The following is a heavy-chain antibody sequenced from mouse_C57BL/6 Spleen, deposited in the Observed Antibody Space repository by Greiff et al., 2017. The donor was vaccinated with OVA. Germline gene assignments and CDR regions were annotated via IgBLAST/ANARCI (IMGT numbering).Heavy chain of an antibody. CDR3: ARWYDYPYAMDY. CDR2: IYPRSGNT. V-gene: IGHV1-81*01. J-gene: IGHJ4*01. Sequence: VNLVESGAELARPGASVKLSCKASGYTFTSYGISWVKQRTGQGLEWIGEIYPRSGNTYYNEKFKGKATLTADKSSSTAYMELSSLTSEDSAVYFCARWYDYPYAMDYWGQGTSVTVSS. CDR1: GYTFTSYG. D-gene: IGHD2-4*01.